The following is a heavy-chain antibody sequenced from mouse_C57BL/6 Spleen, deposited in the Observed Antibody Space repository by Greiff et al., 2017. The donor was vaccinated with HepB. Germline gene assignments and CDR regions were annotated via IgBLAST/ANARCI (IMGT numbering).Heavy chain of an antibody. V-gene: IGHV5-17*01. CDR1: GFTFSDYG. J-gene: IGHJ4*01. Sequence: EVQLQESGGGLVKPGGSLKLSCAASGFTFSDYGMHWVRQAPEKGLEWVAYISSGSSTIYYADTVKGRFTISRDNAKNTLFLQMTSLRSEDTAMYYCARRMITTTGYYYAMDYWGQGTSVTVSS. CDR3: ARRMITTTGYYYAMDY. CDR2: ISSGSSTI. D-gene: IGHD2-4*01.